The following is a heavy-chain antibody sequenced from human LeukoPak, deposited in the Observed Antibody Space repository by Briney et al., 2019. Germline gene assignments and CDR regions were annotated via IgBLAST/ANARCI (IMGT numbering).Heavy chain of an antibody. Sequence: PGGSLRLSCAASGFTFSSYAMSWVRQAPGKGLEWVSAISGSGGNTYYADSVKGRFTISRDNSKNTLYLQMNSLRAEDTAVYYCARDLAYCGGDCYPHYYYYGMDVWGQGTTVTVSS. CDR3: ARDLAYCGGDCYPHYYYYGMDV. J-gene: IGHJ6*02. CDR2: ISGSGGNT. D-gene: IGHD2-21*02. CDR1: GFTFSSYA. V-gene: IGHV3-23*01.